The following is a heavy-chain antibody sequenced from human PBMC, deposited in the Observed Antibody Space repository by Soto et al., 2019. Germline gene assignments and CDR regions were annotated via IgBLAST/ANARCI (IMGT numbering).Heavy chain of an antibody. D-gene: IGHD2-15*01. V-gene: IGHV3-23*01. Sequence: GGSLRLSCAAPGFTFTSNAMTWVRQPPGKGLEWVSAISGSGGSTYYADSVKGRFTISRDNSKNTLYLQMNSLRAEDTAVYYCAKEGYCSGGSCFDYRGQGTLVTVSS. CDR3: AKEGYCSGGSCFDY. J-gene: IGHJ4*02. CDR1: GFTFTSNA. CDR2: ISGSGGST.